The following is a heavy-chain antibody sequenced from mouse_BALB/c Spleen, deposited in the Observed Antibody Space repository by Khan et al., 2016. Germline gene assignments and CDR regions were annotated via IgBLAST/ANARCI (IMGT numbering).Heavy chain of an antibody. D-gene: IGHD2-14*01. CDR2: ILPGSGST. J-gene: IGHJ3*01. V-gene: IGHV1-9*01. Sequence: QVQLKQSGAELMKPGASVKISCKATGYTFSSYWIEWVKQRPGHGLEWIGEILPGSGSTNYNEKFKGKATFTADTSSNTAYMQLSSLTSGDSAVYYCARGSVRGFAYWGQGTLVTVSA. CDR1: GYTFSSYW. CDR3: ARGSVRGFAY.